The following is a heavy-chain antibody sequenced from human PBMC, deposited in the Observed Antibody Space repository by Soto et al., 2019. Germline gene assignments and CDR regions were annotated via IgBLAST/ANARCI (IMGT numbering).Heavy chain of an antibody. CDR2: IYYSGST. D-gene: IGHD2-15*01. J-gene: IGHJ4*02. CDR3: ARANPGGYCSGGSCYFPDY. Sequence: PSETLSLTCTVSGGSISSYYLSWIRQPPGKGLEWIGYIYYSGSTNYNPSLKSRVSISVDTSKNQFSLKLSSVTAADTAVYYCARANPGGYCSGGSCYFPDYWGQGTLVTVSS. CDR1: GGSISSYY. V-gene: IGHV4-59*01.